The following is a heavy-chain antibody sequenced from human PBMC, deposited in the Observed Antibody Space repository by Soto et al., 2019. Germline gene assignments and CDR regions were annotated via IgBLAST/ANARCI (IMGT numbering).Heavy chain of an antibody. Sequence: WRTLRLSCASSPLTFSTYTKNRVRQAPGKGLAWVSSINGRRNYIYYAVLVKGRFTITRDNAKNSLYLQIDRFRAEDTAPSYCVREDGKVGTNSVVNYWGLRSLVTFTA. D-gene: IGHD1-26*01. J-gene: IGHJ4*02. CDR1: PLTFSTYT. CDR3: VREDGKVGTNSVVNY. V-gene: IGHV3-21*01. CDR2: INGRRNYI.